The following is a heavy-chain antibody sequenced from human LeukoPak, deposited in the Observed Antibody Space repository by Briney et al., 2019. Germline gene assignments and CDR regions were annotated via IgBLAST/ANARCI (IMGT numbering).Heavy chain of an antibody. CDR2: IIPIFGTA. J-gene: IGHJ4*02. V-gene: IGHV1-69*05. CDR1: GGTFSSYA. D-gene: IGHD5-18*01. CDR3: ARAGVYSHGQAPYYFDY. Sequence: ASVKVSCKASGGTFSSYAISWVRQAPGQGLEWMGRIIPIFGTANYAQKFQGRVTITTDESTSTAYMELSSLRSEDTAVYYCARAGVYSHGQAPYYFDYWGQGTLVTVSS.